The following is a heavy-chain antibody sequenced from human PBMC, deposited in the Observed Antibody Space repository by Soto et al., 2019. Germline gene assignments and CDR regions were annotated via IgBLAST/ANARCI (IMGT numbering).Heavy chain of an antibody. D-gene: IGHD2-8*01. V-gene: IGHV3-23*01. J-gene: IGHJ3*01. CDR2: ISGGGDGT. Sequence: EVQLLESGGGLVRPGGSLRLSCAASGFTFYNYAMNWVRQATGKGLEWVSTISGGGDGTYYADSVKGRFTISRDNSSNPVYLQMISLRAEDSAVYYCTKKGLDSLATYCTTGDCHYAFDVWGQGTLVTVSS. CDR3: TKKGLDSLATYCTTGDCHYAFDV. CDR1: GFTFYNYA.